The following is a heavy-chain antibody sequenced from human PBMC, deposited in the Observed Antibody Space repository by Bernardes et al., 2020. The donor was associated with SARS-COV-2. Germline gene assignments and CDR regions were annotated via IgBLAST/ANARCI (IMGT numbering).Heavy chain of an antibody. Sequence: GGSLRLSCAASGFSFSIYAMGWVRQAPGRGLEWVSGISGSGDITYYTDSVKGRFTISRDNSKSTLYLQMNSLRAEDMAIYYCAKGLWSGHHSPHPFESWGQGTLVTVSS. CDR1: GFSFSIYA. J-gene: IGHJ4*02. D-gene: IGHD3-3*01. CDR2: ISGSGDIT. V-gene: IGHV3-23*01. CDR3: AKGLWSGHHSPHPFES.